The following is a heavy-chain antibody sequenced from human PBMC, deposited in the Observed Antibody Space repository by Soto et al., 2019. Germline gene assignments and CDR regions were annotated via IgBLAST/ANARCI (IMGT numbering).Heavy chain of an antibody. CDR1: GFTFNSFA. D-gene: IGHD5-18*01. J-gene: IGHJ1*01. Sequence: EVQLLESGGDLVQPGGSLRLSCEASGFTFNSFAMTWVRQSPGKGLEWVSSIINTCDDTYYADFVRGRFTISRDNSKNRLYLQMSSLRAEDTAVYFCAQGGPRDGYSHLANWGQGTRFTDSS. CDR3: AQGGPRDGYSHLAN. V-gene: IGHV3-23*01. CDR2: IINTCDDT.